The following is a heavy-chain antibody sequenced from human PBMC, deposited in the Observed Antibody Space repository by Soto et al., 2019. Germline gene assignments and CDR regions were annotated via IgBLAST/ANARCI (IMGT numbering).Heavy chain of an antibody. Sequence: GGSLRLSCAASGFTFSDYYMAWIRQAPGKGLEWVSYISSSGSYTNYADSVKGRFTISRDNAKNSLYLQMNSLRAEDTAVYYCARDFGSSGWYDYWGQGTLVTVSS. D-gene: IGHD6-19*01. CDR1: GFTFSDYY. CDR3: ARDFGSSGWYDY. J-gene: IGHJ4*02. CDR2: ISSSGSYT. V-gene: IGHV3-11*06.